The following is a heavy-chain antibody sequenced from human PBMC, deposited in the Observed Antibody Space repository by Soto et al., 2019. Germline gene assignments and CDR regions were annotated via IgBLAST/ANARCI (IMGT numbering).Heavy chain of an antibody. CDR1: GGSFSGYY. V-gene: IGHV4-34*01. Sequence: QVQLQQWGAGLLKPSETLSLTCAVYGGSFSGYYWSWIRQPPGKGLEWIGEINHSGSTNYNPSLKSRVTISVDTSKNQFSLKLSSVTAADTAVYYCASSCSGWLLFWLYWGQGTLVTVSS. D-gene: IGHD6-19*01. J-gene: IGHJ4*02. CDR2: INHSGST. CDR3: ASSCSGWLLFWLY.